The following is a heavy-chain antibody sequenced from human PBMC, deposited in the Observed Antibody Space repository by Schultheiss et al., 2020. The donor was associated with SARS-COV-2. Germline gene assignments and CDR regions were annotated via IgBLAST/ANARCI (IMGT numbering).Heavy chain of an antibody. J-gene: IGHJ4*02. CDR1: GFTFSDYY. D-gene: IGHD3-3*01. CDR3: ARDPYYTWMFDY. V-gene: IGHV3-11*01. Sequence: GGSLRLSCAASGFTFSDYYMSWIRQAPGKGLEWVSYISSSGSTIYYADSVKGRFTISRDNTKNSLYLQMNSLRAEDTAVYYCARDPYYTWMFDYWGQGTLVTVSS. CDR2: ISSSGSTI.